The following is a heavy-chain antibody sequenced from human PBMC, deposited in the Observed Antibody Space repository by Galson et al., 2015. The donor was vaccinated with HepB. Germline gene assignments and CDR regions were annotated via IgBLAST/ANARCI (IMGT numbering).Heavy chain of an antibody. V-gene: IGHV4-39*01. CDR2: IYYSGST. D-gene: IGHD2-21*02. CDR1: GGSISSSSYY. Sequence: SETLSLTCTVSGGSISSSSYYWGWIRQPPGKGLEWIGSIYYSGSTYYNPSLKSRVTISVDTSKNQFSLKLSSVTAADTAVYYCARRGAYCGGDCPPYYFDYWGQGTLVTVSS. CDR3: ARRGAYCGGDCPPYYFDY. J-gene: IGHJ4*02.